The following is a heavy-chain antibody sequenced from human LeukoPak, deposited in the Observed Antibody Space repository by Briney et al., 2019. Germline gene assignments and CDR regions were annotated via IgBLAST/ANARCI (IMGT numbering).Heavy chain of an antibody. V-gene: IGHV3-23*01. J-gene: IGHJ4*02. CDR3: AKTQGYLDY. Sequence: GGSLRLSCAASGFTFSSNAMSWVRQAPGKGLEWVSAITGGGTTYYGDFMKGRFTISRDNSKNTLYLQVNTLRAEDTAVYYCAKTQGYLDYWGQGTLVTVSA. CDR1: GFTFSSNA. CDR2: ITGGGTT.